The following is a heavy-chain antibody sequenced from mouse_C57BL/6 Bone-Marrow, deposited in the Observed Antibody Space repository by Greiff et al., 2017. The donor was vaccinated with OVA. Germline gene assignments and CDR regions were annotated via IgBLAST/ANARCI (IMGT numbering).Heavy chain of an antibody. D-gene: IGHD2-4*01. J-gene: IGHJ4*01. CDR2: ISDGGSYT. CDR1: GFTFSSYA. CDR3: KMITTEYYYAMDY. Sequence: EVKVEESGGGLVKPGGSLKLSCAASGFTFSSYAMSWVRQTPEKRLEWVATISDGGSYTYYPDNVKGRFTISRDNAKNNLYLQMSHLKSEDTAMYYCKMITTEYYYAMDYWGQGTSVTVSS. V-gene: IGHV5-4*03.